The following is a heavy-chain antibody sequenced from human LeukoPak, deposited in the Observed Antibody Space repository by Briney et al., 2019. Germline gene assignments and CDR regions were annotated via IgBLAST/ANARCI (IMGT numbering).Heavy chain of an antibody. D-gene: IGHD4-17*01. Sequence: ASVKVSCKVSGYTLTELSMHWVRQAPGKGLEWMGGFDPEDGETIYAQKFQGRVTMTEDTSTDTAYMELSSLRSEDTAVYYCATWVTMSTWFGPWGQGTLVTVSS. V-gene: IGHV1-24*01. CDR1: GYTLTELS. CDR2: FDPEDGET. J-gene: IGHJ5*02. CDR3: ATWVTMSTWFGP.